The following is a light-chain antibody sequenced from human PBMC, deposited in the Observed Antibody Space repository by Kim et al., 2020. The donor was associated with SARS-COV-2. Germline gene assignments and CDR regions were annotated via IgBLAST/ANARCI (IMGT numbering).Light chain of an antibody. Sequence: GSEGDRVTSTCRASQSISSYLNWYQKEPGKAPKLLIYAASSVQSGVPSRFSGSGSRTDFTLTISSLQTENFATYYCQQSYRTPITFGQGTRLEIK. V-gene: IGKV1-39*01. CDR3: QQSYRTPIT. CDR1: QSISSY. J-gene: IGKJ5*01. CDR2: AAS.